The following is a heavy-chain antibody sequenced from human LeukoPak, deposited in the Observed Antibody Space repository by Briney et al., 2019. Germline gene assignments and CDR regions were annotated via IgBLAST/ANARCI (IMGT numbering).Heavy chain of an antibody. J-gene: IGHJ4*02. CDR2: IHASGTT. D-gene: IGHD3-10*01. Sequence: SETLSLTCSVSGGSISSYFWTWIRQPAGKGLEWIGRIHASGTTNYNSSLKSRVSMSVDTSKNQFSLKLTSVTAADTAVYFCARDGADVYGRAFDYWGQGTLVSVSS. CDR3: ARDGADVYGRAFDY. V-gene: IGHV4-4*07. CDR1: GGSISSYF.